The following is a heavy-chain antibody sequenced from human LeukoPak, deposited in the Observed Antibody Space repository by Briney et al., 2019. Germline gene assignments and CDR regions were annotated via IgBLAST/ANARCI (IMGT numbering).Heavy chain of an antibody. J-gene: IGHJ4*02. CDR1: GGSISSYY. D-gene: IGHD2-2*01. CDR3: ARSLRSKVPAAMVIGY. Sequence: PSETLSLTCTVSGGSISSYYWGWIRQPPGKGLEWIGYIYYSGSTNYNPSLKSRVTISVDTSKNQFSLKLSSVTAADTAVYYCARSLRSKVPAAMVIGYWGQGTLVTVSS. CDR2: IYYSGST. V-gene: IGHV4-59*01.